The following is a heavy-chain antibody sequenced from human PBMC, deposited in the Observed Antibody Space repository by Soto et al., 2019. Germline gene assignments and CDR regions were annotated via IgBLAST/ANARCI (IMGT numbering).Heavy chain of an antibody. CDR1: GGSIRTSGYS. D-gene: IGHD3-3*01. V-gene: IGHV4-39*01. Sequence: SETLSLTCTVSGGSIRTSGYSWGWIRRPPGKGLEWIATISYSGSTYYNPSLKSRVTISVDTSKNQFSLKLSSVTAADTAVYYCARGSRFLEWLLMSGGAFDVWGKGKMVTVSS. J-gene: IGHJ3*01. CDR3: ARGSRFLEWLLMSGGAFDV. CDR2: ISYSGST.